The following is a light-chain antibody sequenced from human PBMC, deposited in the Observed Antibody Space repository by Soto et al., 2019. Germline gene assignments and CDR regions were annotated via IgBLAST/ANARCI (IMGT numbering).Light chain of an antibody. CDR2: EVW. CDR3: SSYTSGSTSYV. Sequence: QSALTHPASVSRSPGESVTISFTGTSSYIGNYNYVSCYRQDPGKAPKLMIYEVWTRPSWVSNRFSCSKSGNTDSLTISGLQAEDEADYHCSSYTSGSTSYVFGTGTKV. CDR1: SSYIGNYNY. V-gene: IGLV2-14*01. J-gene: IGLJ1*01.